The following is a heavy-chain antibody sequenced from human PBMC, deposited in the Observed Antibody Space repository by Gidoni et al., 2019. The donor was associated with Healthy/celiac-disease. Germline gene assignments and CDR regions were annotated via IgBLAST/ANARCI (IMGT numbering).Heavy chain of an antibody. CDR2: IFSNDEK. Sequence: QVTLKESGPVLVKPTETLTLTCTVSGFSLSTARMGVSWILQPPGKALEWLAHIFSNDEKSYSTSLKSRLTISKDTSKSQVVLTMTNMDPVDTATYCCARIQGWRSGSYGGHDYWGQGTLVTVSS. D-gene: IGHD1-26*01. CDR1: GFSLSTARMG. V-gene: IGHV2-26*01. J-gene: IGHJ4*02. CDR3: ARIQGWRSGSYGGHDY.